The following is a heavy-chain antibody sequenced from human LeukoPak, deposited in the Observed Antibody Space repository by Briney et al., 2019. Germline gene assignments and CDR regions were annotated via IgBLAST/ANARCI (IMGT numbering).Heavy chain of an antibody. Sequence: PSETLSLTCTVSGGSISSYYWSWIRQPPGKGLEWIGYIYYSGTTNYNPSLKSRVTISVDTSKDQFSLKLSSVTAADTAVYYCARDQRSGWDDYYYYYMDVWGKGTTVTVSS. V-gene: IGHV4-59*12. CDR1: GGSISSYY. CDR2: IYYSGTT. CDR3: ARDQRSGWDDYYYYYMDV. J-gene: IGHJ6*03. D-gene: IGHD6-19*01.